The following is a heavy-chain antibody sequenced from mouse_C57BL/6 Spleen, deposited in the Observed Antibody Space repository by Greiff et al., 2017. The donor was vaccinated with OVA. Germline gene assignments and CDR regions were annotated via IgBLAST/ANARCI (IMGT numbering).Heavy chain of an antibody. Sequence: VQLQQSGPELVKPGASVKISCKASGYTFTDYYMNWVKQSHGKSLEWIGDINPNNGGTSYNQKFKGKATLTVDKSSSTAYMELRSLTSEDSAVYYCAREDGYSAMDYWGQGTSVTVSS. CDR2: INPNNGGT. J-gene: IGHJ4*01. V-gene: IGHV1-26*01. D-gene: IGHD2-3*01. CDR3: AREDGYSAMDY. CDR1: GYTFTDYY.